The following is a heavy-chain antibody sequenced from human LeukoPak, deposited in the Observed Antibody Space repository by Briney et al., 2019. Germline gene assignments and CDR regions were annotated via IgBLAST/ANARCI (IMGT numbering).Heavy chain of an antibody. Sequence: SETLSLTCAVYGGSFSCYYWSWIRQPPGKGLEWIGEINHSGSTNYNPSLKSRVTISVDTSKNQFSLKLSSVTAADTAVYYCARGRNYYGMDVWGQGTTVTVSS. CDR2: INHSGST. CDR3: ARGRNYYGMDV. CDR1: GGSFSCYY. J-gene: IGHJ6*02. V-gene: IGHV4-34*01.